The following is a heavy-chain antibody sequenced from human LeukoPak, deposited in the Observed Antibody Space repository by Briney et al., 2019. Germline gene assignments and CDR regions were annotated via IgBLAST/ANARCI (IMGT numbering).Heavy chain of an antibody. J-gene: IGHJ6*04. CDR2: ISSSSSYT. CDR3: ARARRWGLVATIGVGMDV. D-gene: IGHD5-12*01. Sequence: GGSLRLSCAASGFTFSDYYMSWIRQAPGKGLEWVSYISSSSSYTNYADSVKGRFTISRDNAKDSLYLQMNSLRAEATAVYYCARARRWGLVATIGVGMDVWGKGTTVTVSS. CDR1: GFTFSDYY. V-gene: IGHV3-11*06.